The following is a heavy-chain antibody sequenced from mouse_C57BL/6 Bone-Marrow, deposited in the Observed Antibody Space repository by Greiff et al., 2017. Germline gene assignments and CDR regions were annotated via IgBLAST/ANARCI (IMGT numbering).Heavy chain of an antibody. Sequence: EVKLLESGGGLVKPGGSLKLSCAASGFTFSSYAMSWVRQTPGQRLEWVATISPGGSYTYYPDNVKGRSTLTIDNAKNDLYLQMSHLKSEDTAMYSCASLYGYDRWYFDYWGQGTTLTVSS. V-gene: IGHV5-4*03. CDR2: ISPGGSYT. J-gene: IGHJ2*01. D-gene: IGHD2-2*01. CDR3: ASLYGYDRWYFDY. CDR1: GFTFSSYA.